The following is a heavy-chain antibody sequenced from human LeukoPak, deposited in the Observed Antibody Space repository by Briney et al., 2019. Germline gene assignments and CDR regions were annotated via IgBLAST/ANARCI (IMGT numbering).Heavy chain of an antibody. Sequence: GASVKVSCKASGYTFTSYAMNWVQQAPGQGLEWMGWINTNTGNPTYAQGFTGRFVFSLDTSVSTAYLQISSLKAEDTAVYYCARARPPYDILTGSPSASSLRNWFDPWGQGTLVTVSS. J-gene: IGHJ5*02. V-gene: IGHV7-4-1*02. CDR1: GYTFTSYA. CDR3: ARARPPYDILTGSPSASSLRNWFDP. D-gene: IGHD3-9*01. CDR2: INTNTGNP.